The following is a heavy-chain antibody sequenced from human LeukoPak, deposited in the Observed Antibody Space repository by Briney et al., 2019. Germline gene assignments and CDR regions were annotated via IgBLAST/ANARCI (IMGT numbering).Heavy chain of an antibody. J-gene: IGHJ3*02. D-gene: IGHD3-9*01. V-gene: IGHV3-13*04. CDR1: GFTFSSYD. CDR2: IGTAGDT. Sequence: PGGSLRLSCAASGFTFSSYDMHWVRQATGKGLEWVSGIGTAGDTYYPGSVKGRFTISRENAKNSLYLQMNSLRAGDTAVYYCARAHDILTGDAFDIWGQGTMVTVSS. CDR3: ARAHDILTGDAFDI.